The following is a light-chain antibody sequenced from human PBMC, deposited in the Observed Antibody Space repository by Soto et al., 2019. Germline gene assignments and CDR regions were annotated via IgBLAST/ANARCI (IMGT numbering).Light chain of an antibody. CDR1: SSDVGGYNY. CDR3: SSYTSSSTLEV. CDR2: EVS. J-gene: IGLJ2*01. Sequence: QSALTQPASVSGSPGQSITISCTVTSSDVGGYNYVSWYQQHPGQAPKLMIYEVSNRPSGLSNRFSGSKSGNTASLPISGLQAEDEAEYYCSSYTSSSTLEVFGGGTKLTVL. V-gene: IGLV2-14*01.